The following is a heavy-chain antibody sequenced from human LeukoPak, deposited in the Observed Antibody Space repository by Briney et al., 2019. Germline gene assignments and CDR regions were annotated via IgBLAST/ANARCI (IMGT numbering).Heavy chain of an antibody. CDR1: GGSFSGYY. Sequence: SETLSLTCAVYGGSFSGYYWSWIRQPPGKGLEWIGEINHSGSTNYNPSLKSRVTISVDTSKNQFSLKLSSVTAADTAVYYCASIYYYDSAPFDPWGQGTLVTVSS. V-gene: IGHV4-34*01. J-gene: IGHJ5*02. CDR3: ASIYYYDSAPFDP. CDR2: INHSGST. D-gene: IGHD3-22*01.